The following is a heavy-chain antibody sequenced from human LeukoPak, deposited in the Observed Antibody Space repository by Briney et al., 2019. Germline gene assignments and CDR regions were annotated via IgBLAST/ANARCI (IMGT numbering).Heavy chain of an antibody. CDR2: INSDGSST. V-gene: IGHV3-74*01. CDR1: GFTFSGYS. J-gene: IGHJ5*02. D-gene: IGHD3-3*01. CDR3: ARDLPYYDFWSGYPNWFDP. Sequence: GGSLRLSCAASGFTFSGYSMNWVRQAPGKGLVWVSRINSDGSSTSYADSVKGRFTISRDNAKNTLYLQMNSLRAEDTAVYYCARDLPYYDFWSGYPNWFDPWGQGTLVTVSS.